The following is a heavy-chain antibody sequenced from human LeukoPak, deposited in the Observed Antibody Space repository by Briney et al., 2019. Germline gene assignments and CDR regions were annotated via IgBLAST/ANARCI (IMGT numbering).Heavy chain of an antibody. D-gene: IGHD2-15*01. Sequence: GGSLRLSCAASGFTFSSYAMHWVRQAPGKGLEWVAVISYDGSNKYYADSVKGRFTISRDTSKNTLYLQMNSLRAEDTAVYFCARRHCSGGGCYFAGADPFDYWGQGTLVTVSS. CDR2: ISYDGSNK. CDR3: ARRHCSGGGCYFAGADPFDY. CDR1: GFTFSSYA. V-gene: IGHV3-30*14. J-gene: IGHJ4*02.